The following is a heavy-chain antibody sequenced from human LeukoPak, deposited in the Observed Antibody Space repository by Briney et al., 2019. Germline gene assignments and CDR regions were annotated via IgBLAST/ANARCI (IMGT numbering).Heavy chain of an antibody. Sequence: GASVKVSCKASGFAFTSYGITWVRQAPGQGLEWMGWISAYNDNTHYAQKFQGRVTMTTDTSTNTAYLDLRSLRSDDTAVYYCARGGGYYGSGTFWWGYNWFDPWGQGTLVTASS. V-gene: IGHV1-18*01. J-gene: IGHJ5*02. CDR2: ISAYNDNT. CDR1: GFAFTSYG. D-gene: IGHD3-10*01. CDR3: ARGGGYYGSGTFWWGYNWFDP.